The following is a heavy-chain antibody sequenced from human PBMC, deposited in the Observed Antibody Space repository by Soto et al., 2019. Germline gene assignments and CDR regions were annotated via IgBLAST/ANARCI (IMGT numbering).Heavy chain of an antibody. J-gene: IGHJ4*02. Sequence: GGSLSLSWAASGFTFSSYAMSWVRQAPGKGLEWVSASSGSGGSTYYADSVKGRFTITRDNSKNTLYLQMNSLRAEDTAVYYCAKMAFEWTVDYWGQGTLVTVSS. CDR3: AKMAFEWTVDY. V-gene: IGHV3-23*01. CDR1: GFTFSSYA. CDR2: SSGSGGST. D-gene: IGHD2-8*01.